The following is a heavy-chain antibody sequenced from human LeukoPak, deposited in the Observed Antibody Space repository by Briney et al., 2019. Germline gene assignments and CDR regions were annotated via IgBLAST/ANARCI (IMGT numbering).Heavy chain of an antibody. CDR1: GYTFTRYD. CDR3: ARGPRGVSSSWYNSYYYYYMDV. CDR2: MNPNSGNT. Sequence: ASVKVSCKTSGYTFTRYDIIWVRQAPGQGLEWMGWMNPNSGNTGYAQKFQGRVTITRNTSISTAYMELISLRSEDTAVYYCARGPRGVSSSWYNSYYYYYMDVWGKGTTVTVSS. J-gene: IGHJ6*03. V-gene: IGHV1-8*03. D-gene: IGHD6-13*01.